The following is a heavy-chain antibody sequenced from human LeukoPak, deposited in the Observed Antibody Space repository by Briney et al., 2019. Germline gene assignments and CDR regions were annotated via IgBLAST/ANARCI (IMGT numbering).Heavy chain of an antibody. Sequence: GASVKVSCKASGYTFTSYGISWVRQAPGQGLEWMGWISAYNGNTNYAQKLQGRVTMTTDTSTSTAYMELRSLRSDDTAVYYCARDHPGSSWPDHYYYGMDVWGQGTTVTVSS. D-gene: IGHD6-13*01. V-gene: IGHV1-18*01. CDR2: ISAYNGNT. J-gene: IGHJ6*02. CDR1: GYTFTSYG. CDR3: ARDHPGSSWPDHYYYGMDV.